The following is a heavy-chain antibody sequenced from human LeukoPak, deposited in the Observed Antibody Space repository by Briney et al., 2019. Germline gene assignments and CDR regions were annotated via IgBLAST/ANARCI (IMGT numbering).Heavy chain of an antibody. CDR2: IYYSGST. D-gene: IGHD1-7*01. Sequence: SETLSLTCTVSGGSISSSSYYWGWIRQPPVKGLESIGSIYYSGSTYYNPSLKTRVTISVDTSKNQFSLKLSSVTAADTAVYYCARLYGNYQNYFDYWGQGTLVTVSS. CDR3: ARLYGNYQNYFDY. CDR1: GGSISSSSYY. J-gene: IGHJ4*02. V-gene: IGHV4-39*07.